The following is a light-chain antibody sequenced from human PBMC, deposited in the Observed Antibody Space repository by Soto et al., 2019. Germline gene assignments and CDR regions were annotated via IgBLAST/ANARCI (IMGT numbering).Light chain of an antibody. CDR2: ETS. V-gene: IGKV3-11*01. CDR1: QSVDTM. Sequence: EIVLTQSPASLYLSAGERVTLSCRASQSVDTMVAWYQQQVGRTPRLLIYETSNRATGVPGRFSGSGSGTDFTLTNSRLEPEDVADYFWQGPTYGPPFKYTVGQGPKLEV. J-gene: IGKJ2*01. CDR3: QGPTYGPPFKYT.